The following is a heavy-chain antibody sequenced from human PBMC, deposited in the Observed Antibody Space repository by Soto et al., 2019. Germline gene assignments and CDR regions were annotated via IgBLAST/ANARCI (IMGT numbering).Heavy chain of an antibody. CDR2: LNHSGST. V-gene: IGHV4-34*01. CDR1: GGSFSGYY. D-gene: IGHD2-8*01. Sequence: SETLSLTCAVYGGSFSGYYWGWIRQPPGKAVEWIGQLNHSGSTNYNPSLKSRVTISVATSKNQFSLKLSSVTAAATAVYYCARGMILKRRDDCYFDLWGRGTLVTVSS. CDR3: ARGMILKRRDDCYFDL. J-gene: IGHJ2*01.